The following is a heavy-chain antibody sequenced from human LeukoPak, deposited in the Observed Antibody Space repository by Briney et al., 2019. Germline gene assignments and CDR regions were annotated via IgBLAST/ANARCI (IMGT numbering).Heavy chain of an antibody. J-gene: IGHJ4*02. V-gene: IGHV3-9*01. CDR3: AKLGYCSSTSCYGSHYFDY. CDR2: ISWNSGSI. CDR1: GFTFEDYA. Sequence: GGSLRLSCAASGFTFEDYAMHWVRQAPGKGLEWVSGISWNSGSIGYADSVKGRFTISRDNAKNSLYLQMNSLRAEDTALYYCAKLGYCSSTSCYGSHYFDYRGQGTLVTVSS. D-gene: IGHD2-2*01.